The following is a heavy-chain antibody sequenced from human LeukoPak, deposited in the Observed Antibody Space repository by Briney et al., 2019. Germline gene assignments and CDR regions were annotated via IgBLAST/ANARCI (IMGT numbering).Heavy chain of an antibody. CDR1: GFTFSNYA. V-gene: IGHV3-23*01. CDR3: AKNQGQWLVPVDY. Sequence: GGSLRLSCAASGFTFSNYAMSWVRGAPGKGLGWVSGMSGSGGSTYYADSVKGRFTISRDNSKNTLYLQMNNLRAEDTALYYCAKNQGQWLVPVDYWGQGTLVTVSS. J-gene: IGHJ4*02. CDR2: MSGSGGST. D-gene: IGHD6-19*01.